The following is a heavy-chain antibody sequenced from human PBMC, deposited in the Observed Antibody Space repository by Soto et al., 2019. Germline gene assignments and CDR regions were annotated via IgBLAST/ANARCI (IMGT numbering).Heavy chain of an antibody. Sequence: QVQLVQSGAEVKKPGASVKVSCKASGYTFTSYGFSWVRQAPGQGLEWMGWISSYNGNTNYAQNLQGRVTMTTDTSKSTAYMELRSLRSDDTAVYYCARSWLPPDDYYYYMDVWGKGTTVNVSS. CDR3: ARSWLPPDDYYYYMDV. J-gene: IGHJ6*03. V-gene: IGHV1-18*01. CDR1: GYTFTSYG. CDR2: ISSYNGNT. D-gene: IGHD5-12*01.